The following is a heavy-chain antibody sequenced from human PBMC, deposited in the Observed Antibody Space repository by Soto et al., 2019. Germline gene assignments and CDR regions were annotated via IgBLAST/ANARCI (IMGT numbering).Heavy chain of an antibody. Sequence: GESLKISCKGSGYSFTSYWIGWVRQMPGKGLEWMGIIYPGDSDTRYSPSFQGQVTISAAKYISTAYLQWSSLKASDTAMYYCATTQYYYDSSGYPYYYYYGMDVWGQGTTVTVSS. CDR2: IYPGDSDT. CDR3: ATTQYYYDSSGYPYYYYYGMDV. V-gene: IGHV5-51*01. D-gene: IGHD3-22*01. J-gene: IGHJ6*02. CDR1: GYSFTSYW.